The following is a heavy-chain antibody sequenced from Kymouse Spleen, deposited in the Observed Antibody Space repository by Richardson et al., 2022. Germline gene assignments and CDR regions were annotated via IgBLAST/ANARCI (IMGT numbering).Heavy chain of an antibody. CDR3: ARTAARPDYYYYGMDV. J-gene: IGHJ6*02. D-gene: IGHD6-6*01. V-gene: IGHV3-74*01. CDR1: GFTFSSYW. Sequence: EVQLVESGGGLVQPGGSLRLSCAASGFTFSSYWMHWVRQAPGKGLVWVSRINSDGSSTSYADSVKGRFTISRDNAKNTLYLQMNSLRAEDTAVYYCARTAARPDYYYYGMDVWGQGTTVTVSS. CDR2: INSDGSST.